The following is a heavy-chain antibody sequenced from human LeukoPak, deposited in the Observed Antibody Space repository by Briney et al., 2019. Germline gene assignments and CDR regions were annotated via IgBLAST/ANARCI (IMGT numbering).Heavy chain of an antibody. CDR3: AREGLGRVYEGPYYYYMDV. CDR1: GGSISSGGYS. V-gene: IGHV4-61*08. CDR2: IRGTESS. D-gene: IGHD5/OR15-5a*01. Sequence: PSETLSLTCAVSGGSISSGGYSWSWIRQPPGKGLEWIGYIRGTESSNYNPSLRGRVTISVDTPKNQFSLKLSSVTAADTAVYYCAREGLGRVYEGPYYYYMDVWGKGTTVTVSS. J-gene: IGHJ6*03.